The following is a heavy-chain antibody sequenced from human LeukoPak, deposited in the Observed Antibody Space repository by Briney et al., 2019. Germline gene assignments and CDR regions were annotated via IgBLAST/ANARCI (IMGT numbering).Heavy chain of an antibody. D-gene: IGHD3-3*01. Sequence: PSETLSLTCTVSGGSISSYYWSWIRQPAGKGLEWIGRIYTSGSTNYNPSLKSRVTISVDTSKNQFSLKLSSVTAADTAVYYCARATAIFGVVIINWFDPWGQGTLVTVSS. CDR2: IYTSGST. J-gene: IGHJ5*02. CDR1: GGSISSYY. V-gene: IGHV4-4*07. CDR3: ARATAIFGVVIINWFDP.